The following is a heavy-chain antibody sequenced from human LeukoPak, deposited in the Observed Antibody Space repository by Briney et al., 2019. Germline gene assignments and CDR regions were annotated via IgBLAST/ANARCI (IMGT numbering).Heavy chain of an antibody. Sequence: GGSLRFSCAASGFSFTSYGMHWVRQAPGKGLEWVAVIWYDGTNKHYAGSVKGRYTISRDTSNNMLYLQMNSLRAEDTAVYYCARVSESGNSDYWGQGTLVTVSS. CDR1: GFSFTSYG. J-gene: IGHJ4*02. CDR2: IWYDGTNK. V-gene: IGHV3-33*01. D-gene: IGHD4-23*01. CDR3: ARVSESGNSDY.